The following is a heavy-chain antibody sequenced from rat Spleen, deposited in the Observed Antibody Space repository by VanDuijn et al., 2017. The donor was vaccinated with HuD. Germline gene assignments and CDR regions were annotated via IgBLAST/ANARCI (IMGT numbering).Heavy chain of an antibody. CDR3: TRDADDSSLFDY. D-gene: IGHD1-12*02. V-gene: IGHV5-20*01. CDR2: ISYDGIST. Sequence: EVQLVESGGGLVQPGRSLKLSCAASGFTFSDYYMAWVRQAPTKGLEWVATISYDGISTYYRDSVRGRFTISRDNAKITLYLQMNSLGSEDTATYYCTRDADDSSLFDYWGQGLMVTVSS. CDR1: GFTFSDYY. J-gene: IGHJ2*01.